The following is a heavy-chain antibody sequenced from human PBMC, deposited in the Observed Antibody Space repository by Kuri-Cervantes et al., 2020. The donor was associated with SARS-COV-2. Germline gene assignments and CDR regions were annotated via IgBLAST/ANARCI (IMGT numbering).Heavy chain of an antibody. CDR2: ISWDGGST. CDR3: AKYVGDYTPDDAFDI. CDR1: GFTFDDYA. Sequence: GESLKISCAASGFTFDDYAMHWVRQALGKGLEWVSLISWDGGSTSYADSVKGRFTISRDNSMNSLYLQMNSLRTEDTGLYYCAKYVGDYTPDDAFDIWGQGTMVTVSS. J-gene: IGHJ3*02. D-gene: IGHD4-17*01. V-gene: IGHV3-43*01.